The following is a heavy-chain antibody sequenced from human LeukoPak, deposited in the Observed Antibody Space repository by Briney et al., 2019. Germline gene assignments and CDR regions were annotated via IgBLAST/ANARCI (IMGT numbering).Heavy chain of an antibody. CDR2: INPNSGGT. V-gene: IGHV1-2*04. CDR3: ARGTAAAGIIFYYYMDV. CDR1: GYTFTGYY. J-gene: IGHJ6*03. D-gene: IGHD6-13*01. Sequence: ASVKVSCMASGYTFTGYYMHWVRQAPGQGLEWMGWINPNSGGTNYAQKFQGWVTMTRDTSISTAYMELSRLRSDDTAVYYCARGTAAAGIIFYYYMDVWGKGTTVTVSS.